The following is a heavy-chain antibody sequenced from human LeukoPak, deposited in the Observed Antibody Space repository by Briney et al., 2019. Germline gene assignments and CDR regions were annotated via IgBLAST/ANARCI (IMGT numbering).Heavy chain of an antibody. CDR3: ARVRGIMITFGGAAAFDP. CDR1: GGTFSSYT. Sequence: GASVKVSCKASGGTFSSYTISWVRQAPGQGLEWMGRIIPILGIANYAQKFHGRVTITADKSTSTAYMELSSLRSEDTAVYYCARVRGIMITFGGAAAFDPWGQGTLVTVSS. V-gene: IGHV1-69*02. J-gene: IGHJ5*02. CDR2: IIPILGIA. D-gene: IGHD3-16*01.